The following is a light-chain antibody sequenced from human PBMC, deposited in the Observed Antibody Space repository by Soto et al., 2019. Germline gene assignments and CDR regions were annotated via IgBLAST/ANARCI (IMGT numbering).Light chain of an antibody. V-gene: IGKV2-40*01. CDR1: QSLFDSDDGTAY. J-gene: IGKJ4*01. CDR2: TLS. Sequence: DIVMTQTPLSLPVTPGAPASISCRSSQSLFDSDDGTAYLDWYLQKPGQSPQLLIYTLSFRASGVHDRLSGSGSGTNFTIKMSRVEAEDAGVYYGMQRKEFPVTIGGGTKVESK. CDR3: MQRKEFPVT.